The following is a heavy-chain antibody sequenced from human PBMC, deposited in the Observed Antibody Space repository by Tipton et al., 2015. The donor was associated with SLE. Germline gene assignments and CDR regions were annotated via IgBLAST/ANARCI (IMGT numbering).Heavy chain of an antibody. CDR2: IYYSGST. J-gene: IGHJ4*02. CDR1: GDSISSGSYY. D-gene: IGHD2-8*01. CDR3: VRLRSKVLIDY. V-gene: IGHV4-39*07. Sequence: TLFLTCTVSGDSISSGSYYWAWIRQPPGKGPEWIGTIYYSGSTYYYPSLKSRITISVDTSKNQFSLEVRSVTAADTAVYYCVRLRSKVLIDYWGQGTLVTVSS.